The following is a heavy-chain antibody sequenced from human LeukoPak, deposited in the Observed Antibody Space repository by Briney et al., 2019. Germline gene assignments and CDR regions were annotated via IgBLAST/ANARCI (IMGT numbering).Heavy chain of an antibody. CDR1: GYSFISYW. D-gene: IGHD6-13*01. CDR3: ARLGGGVSSSRYYYLDV. V-gene: IGHV5-51*01. CDR2: IYPGDSDT. Sequence: GESLKISCKGSGYSFISYWIGWVRQMPGKGLEWMGIIYPGDSDTRYSPSFQGQVTISADKSISTAYLQWSSLKASDTAMYYCARLGGGVSSSRYYYLDVWGKGTTVTISS. J-gene: IGHJ6*03.